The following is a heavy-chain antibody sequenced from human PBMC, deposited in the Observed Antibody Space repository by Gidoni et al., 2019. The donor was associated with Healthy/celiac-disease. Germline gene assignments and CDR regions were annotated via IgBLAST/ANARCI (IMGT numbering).Heavy chain of an antibody. CDR2: IRSKAYRGTT. CDR1: GFTVGGYA. D-gene: IGHD3-22*01. CDR3: TRDHYYYASSCYLSDD. V-gene: IGHV3-49*05. J-gene: IGHJ4*02. Sequence: VQLVEYGGGLVKPGRSLRLSCTASGFTVGGYAMSWFRQAPGKGLEWVGFIRSKAYRGTTEYAASVKGRFTISRDDSTSIAYLQMNSLKTEDTAVDYCTRDHYYYASSCYLSDDWGQGTLVTVSS.